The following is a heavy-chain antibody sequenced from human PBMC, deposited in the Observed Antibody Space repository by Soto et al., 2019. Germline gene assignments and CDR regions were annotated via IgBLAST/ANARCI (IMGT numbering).Heavy chain of an antibody. CDR1: GYTFTSYA. CDR3: ARGMYYYGSGSYSPTHYYYSGMDV. D-gene: IGHD3-10*01. J-gene: IGHJ6*02. CDR2: INAGNGNT. Sequence: GASVKVSCKASGYTFTSYAMHWVRQAPGQRLEWMGWINAGNGNTKYSQKFQGRVTITRDTSASTAYMELSSLRSEDTAVYYCARGMYYYGSGSYSPTHYYYSGMDVWGQGTTVTVSS. V-gene: IGHV1-3*01.